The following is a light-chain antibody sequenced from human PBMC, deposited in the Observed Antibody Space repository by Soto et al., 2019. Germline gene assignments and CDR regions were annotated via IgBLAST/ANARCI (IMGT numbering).Light chain of an antibody. CDR1: QSVSSN. Sequence: EIVMTQSPATLSVSPGERATLSCRASQSVSSNLAWYQQKPGQAPRLLIYGAFTRATGIPARFSCSGSGTEFTLTISSLQSEDFAVYSCQQYKNWPPLTFGGGTKVEIK. CDR2: GAF. J-gene: IGKJ4*01. CDR3: QQYKNWPPLT. V-gene: IGKV3-15*01.